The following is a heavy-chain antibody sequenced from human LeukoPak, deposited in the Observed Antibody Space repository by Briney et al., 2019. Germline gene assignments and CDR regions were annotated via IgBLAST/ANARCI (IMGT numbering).Heavy chain of an antibody. D-gene: IGHD5-18*01. CDR2: FDPEDGET. J-gene: IGHJ6*03. V-gene: IGHV1-24*01. CDR1: GYTLTELS. CDR3: ARAGYSYGPWGSYYHYYMDV. Sequence: GASVKVSCKVSGYTLTELSMHWVRQAPGKGLEWMGGFDPEDGETIYAQKFQGRVTMTEDTSTDTAYMELSSLRSEDTAVYYCARAGYSYGPWGSYYHYYMDVWGKGTTVTVSS.